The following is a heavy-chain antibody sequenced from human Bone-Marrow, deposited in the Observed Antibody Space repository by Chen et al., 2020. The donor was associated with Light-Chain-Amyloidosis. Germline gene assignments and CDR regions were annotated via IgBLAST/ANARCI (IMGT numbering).Heavy chain of an antibody. CDR2: INAFGSSR. V-gene: IGHV3-74*01. CDR3: VCQLYYYYGLDV. D-gene: IGHD1-1*01. Sequence: EVQLVEAGGGLVQPGGSLRLSCAASGFSFSSNWMNWVRQVPGKGLEWVSRINAFGSSRGYADSVRGRFTISRDNAKNTLYLQLDSLRVDDTAIYYCVCQLYYYYGLDVWGQGTTVTVSS. J-gene: IGHJ6*02. CDR1: GFSFSSNW.